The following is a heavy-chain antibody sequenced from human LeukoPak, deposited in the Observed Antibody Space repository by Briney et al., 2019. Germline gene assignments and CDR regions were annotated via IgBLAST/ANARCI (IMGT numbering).Heavy chain of an antibody. D-gene: IGHD3-16*01. J-gene: IGHJ4*02. CDR2: ISPNNSDT. CDR1: GYNFIGYY. V-gene: IGHV1-2*02. Sequence: ASVKVSCKAFGYNFIGYYIHWVRQAPGQGLEWLGWISPNNSDTNFALKFQGRVNLTTDTSITTVYMEMSRLRFDDTAVYYCARVWDVRSAGALDYWGKGTWVPVSS. CDR3: ARVWDVRSAGALDY.